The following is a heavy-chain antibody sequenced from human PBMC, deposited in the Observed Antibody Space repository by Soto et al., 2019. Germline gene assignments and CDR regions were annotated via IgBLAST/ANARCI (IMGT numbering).Heavy chain of an antibody. V-gene: IGHV3-48*03. CDR2: ISSSGYTV. CDR1: RFTFSTYE. D-gene: IGHD6-13*01. CDR3: AKDRSNSWTLEY. J-gene: IGHJ4*02. Sequence: GGSLRLSCAASRFTFSTYEMNWVRQAPGKGLEWVSYISSSGYTVYYADSVKGRFTISRDSSKNTLYLLYLQMNSLRDEDTAIYYCAKDRSNSWTLEYWGQGTLVTVSS.